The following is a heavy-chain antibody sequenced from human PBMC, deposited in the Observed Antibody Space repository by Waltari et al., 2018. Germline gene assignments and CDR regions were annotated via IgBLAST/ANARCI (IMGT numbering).Heavy chain of an antibody. J-gene: IGHJ4*02. D-gene: IGHD1-26*01. CDR3: VKGSGGSRPYYFDS. V-gene: IGHV3-23*04. CDR2: ITDTGSDT. CDR1: GFTFSRYA. Sequence: EVQLEESGGGLVQPGGSLRLSCAASGFTFSRYAMAWFRKVPGKGPEWISGITDTGSDTYSAESVKGRFTIARDHSLYLQMKSLRVEDTAVYYCVKGSGGSRPYYFDSWGQGTLVTVSS.